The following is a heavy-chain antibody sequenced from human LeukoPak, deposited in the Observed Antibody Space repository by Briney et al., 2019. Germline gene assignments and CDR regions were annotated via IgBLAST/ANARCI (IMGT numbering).Heavy chain of an antibody. Sequence: SETLSLTCTVSGGSMSSYYWSWIRQPPGKGLEWIGYIYYSGSTNYNPSLKSRVTISVDTSKNQYSLKLSSVTAADTAVYYCARGASGWPYYFDYWGQGTLVTVSS. CDR3: ARGASGWPYYFDY. CDR1: GGSMSSYY. J-gene: IGHJ4*02. CDR2: IYYSGST. D-gene: IGHD6-19*01. V-gene: IGHV4-59*01.